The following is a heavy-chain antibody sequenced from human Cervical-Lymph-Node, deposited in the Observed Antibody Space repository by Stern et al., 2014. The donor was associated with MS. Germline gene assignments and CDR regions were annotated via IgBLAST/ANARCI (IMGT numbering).Heavy chain of an antibody. V-gene: IGHV5-51*01. CDR3: ARQGCGSTSCHSIDY. D-gene: IGHD2-2*02. Sequence: VQLVESGAEVKKPGESLKISCKGSGYTFTNNWIAWVRQMPGKGLECMGIIYPPDSNTRYSPSFPGQVTISVAKYSKPAYMQRSSLTASDSAMYYCARQGCGSTSCHSIDYWGQGTLITVSS. CDR2: IYPPDSNT. J-gene: IGHJ4*02. CDR1: GYTFTNNW.